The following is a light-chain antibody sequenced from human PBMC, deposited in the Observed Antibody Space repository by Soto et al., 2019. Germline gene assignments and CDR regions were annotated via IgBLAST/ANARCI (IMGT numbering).Light chain of an antibody. Sequence: EIVVTQSPATLSVSPGERATLSCRASQSVSSNLAWYQQKPGQAPRLLIYGASTRATGIPARFSGSGSGTEFTLTISSLQSEDFGVYYCQQYDNWPRTFGQGTKVDI. CDR2: GAS. V-gene: IGKV3-15*01. J-gene: IGKJ1*01. CDR1: QSVSSN. CDR3: QQYDNWPRT.